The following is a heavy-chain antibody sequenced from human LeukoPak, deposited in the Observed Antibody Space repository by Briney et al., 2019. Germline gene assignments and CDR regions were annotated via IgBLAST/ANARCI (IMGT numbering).Heavy chain of an antibody. CDR3: ARGIAAAGTDGFQH. D-gene: IGHD6-13*01. CDR2: INPNSGGT. CDR1: GYTFTGYY. Sequence: ASVKVSCKASGYTFTGYYMHWVRQAPGQGLEWMGWINPNSGGTNYAQKFQGRVTMTRDTSTSTVYMELSSLRSDDTAVYYCARGIAAAGTDGFQHWGQGTLVTVSS. V-gene: IGHV1-2*02. J-gene: IGHJ1*01.